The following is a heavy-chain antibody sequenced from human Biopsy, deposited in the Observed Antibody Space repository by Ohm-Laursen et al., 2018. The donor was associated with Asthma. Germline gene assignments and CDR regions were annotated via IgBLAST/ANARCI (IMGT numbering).Heavy chain of an antibody. J-gene: IGHJ4*02. Sequence: SQTLSLTCIVSSASITTSPSYWSWLRLLPGKGLEWIGCIYYSGETFFNPSLKNPLFMSLDSSKNQFSLKMTSVTVADTAVYFCARNLPGYTYGPFEDWGQGTLVTVSS. CDR2: IYYSGET. V-gene: IGHV4-31*01. D-gene: IGHD5-18*01. CDR1: SASITTSPSY. CDR3: ARNLPGYTYGPFED.